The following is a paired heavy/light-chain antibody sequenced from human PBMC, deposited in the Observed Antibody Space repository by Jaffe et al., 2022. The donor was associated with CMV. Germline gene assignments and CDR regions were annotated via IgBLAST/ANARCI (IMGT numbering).Heavy chain of an antibody. CDR2: ISPSTSYI. Sequence: EVLLVESGGGLVKPGGSLRLSCAASGFTFSSYTMNWVRQAPGKGLEWISSISPSTSYIYYADSVKGRFTISRDNAKNTLSLQMNSLRAEDAAMYYCTRDLIPKTELWTDHLDYWGQGALVTVSS. D-gene: IGHD1-7*01. V-gene: IGHV3-21*01. J-gene: IGHJ4*02. CDR3: TRDLIPKTELWTDHLDY. CDR1: GFTFSSYT.
Light chain of an antibody. CDR2: GTS. J-gene: IGKJ4*01. CDR3: LQYHAYPLT. Sequence: DIQMTQSPSSLSASVGDRVTITCRTSQGIRNDLGWYQQKPGKAPKRLIYGTSTLESGVPSRFSGSGSGTEFTLTINSLQPEDFATYYCLQYHAYPLTFGGGTKVEIK. CDR1: QGIRND. V-gene: IGKV1-17*01.